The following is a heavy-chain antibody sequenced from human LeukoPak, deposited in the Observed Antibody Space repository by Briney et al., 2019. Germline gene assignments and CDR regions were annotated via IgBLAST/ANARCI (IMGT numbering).Heavy chain of an antibody. Sequence: PSQTLSLTCTVSGGSISSGGYYWSWIRQHPGKGLEWIGYIYYSGSTYYNPSLKSRVTISVDTSKNQFSLKLSSVTAADTAVYCCARLISFQYNWFDPWGQGTLVTVSS. CDR2: IYYSGST. D-gene: IGHD2-2*01. CDR1: GGSISSGGYY. J-gene: IGHJ5*02. V-gene: IGHV4-31*03. CDR3: ARLISFQYNWFDP.